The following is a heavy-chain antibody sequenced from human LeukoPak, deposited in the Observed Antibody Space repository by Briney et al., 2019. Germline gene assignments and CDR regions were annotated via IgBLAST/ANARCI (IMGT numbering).Heavy chain of an antibody. CDR1: GFTFDDYA. V-gene: IGHV3-43*02. J-gene: IGHJ3*02. Sequence: PGGSLRLSCAASGFTFDDYAMNWVRQAPGKGLEWVSLISGDGGRTFYADSVKGRFTISRDNSKNSLYLEMNSMRTEDTALYYCAKDLASVYNASNIWGQGTMVTVSS. CDR3: AKDLASVYNASNI. D-gene: IGHD3-10*01. CDR2: ISGDGGRT.